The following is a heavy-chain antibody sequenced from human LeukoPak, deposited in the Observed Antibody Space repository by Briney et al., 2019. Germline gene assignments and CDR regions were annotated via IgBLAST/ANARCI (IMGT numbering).Heavy chain of an antibody. CDR3: ARVLKGVLGWFDP. V-gene: IGHV4-59*01. Sequence: SETLSLTCTVSGGSISSYYWSWIRQPPGKGLEWIGYIYYSGSTNYNPSLKSRVTISVDTSKNQFSLKLSSVTAADTAVYYCARVLKGVLGWFDPWGQGTLVTVSS. D-gene: IGHD3-16*02. J-gene: IGHJ5*02. CDR2: IYYSGST. CDR1: GGSISSYY.